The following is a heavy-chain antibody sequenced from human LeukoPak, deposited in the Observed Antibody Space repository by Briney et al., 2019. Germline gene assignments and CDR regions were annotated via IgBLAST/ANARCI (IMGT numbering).Heavy chain of an antibody. CDR1: GYTLTELS. V-gene: IGHV1-24*01. J-gene: IGHJ6*03. CDR3: ATSTPLYYYYYMDV. Sequence: ASVKVSCXVSGYTLTELSMHWVRQAPGKGLEWMGGFDPEDGGTIYAQKFQGRVTMTEDTSTDTAYMELSSLRSEDTAVYYCATSTPLYYYYYMDVWGKGTTVTVSS. CDR2: FDPEDGGT.